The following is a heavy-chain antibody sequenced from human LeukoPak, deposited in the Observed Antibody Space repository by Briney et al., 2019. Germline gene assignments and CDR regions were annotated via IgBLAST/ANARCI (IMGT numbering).Heavy chain of an antibody. J-gene: IGHJ4*02. CDR3: ARDRSLVQP. Sequence: LETLSLTCTASGASISSSSYYCGWIRQPPGKGLEWIGSIYYSGSTYYNPSLKSRVTISVDTSKNQFSLKLSSVTAADTAVYYCARDRSLVQPWGQGTLVTVSS. V-gene: IGHV4-39*07. CDR2: IYYSGST. D-gene: IGHD3-10*01. CDR1: GASISSSSYY.